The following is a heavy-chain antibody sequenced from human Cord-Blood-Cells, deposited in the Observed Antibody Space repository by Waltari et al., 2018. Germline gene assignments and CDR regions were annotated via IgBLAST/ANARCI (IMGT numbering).Heavy chain of an antibody. CDR1: GFTVSSNY. J-gene: IGHJ4*02. V-gene: IGHV3-53*01. Sequence: EVQLVESGGGLIQPGGSLRLSCAASGFTVSSNYMSWVRQAPGKGLEWVSVIYGGGSTYYADSVKGRFTISRDNSKNTLYLQMNSLRAEDTAVYYCARDPGYYGSGSYYDYWGQGTLVTVSS. D-gene: IGHD3-10*01. CDR2: IYGGGST. CDR3: ARDPGYYGSGSYYDY.